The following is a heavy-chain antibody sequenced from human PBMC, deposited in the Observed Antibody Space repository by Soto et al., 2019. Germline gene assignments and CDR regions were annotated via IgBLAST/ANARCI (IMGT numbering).Heavy chain of an antibody. J-gene: IGHJ4*02. CDR2: MNPNSGNT. CDR1: GYTFTSYD. CDR3: ARGQLWFGEVPGY. Sequence: ASVKVSCKASGYTFTSYDIKWVRQATGQGLEWMGWMNPNSGNTGYAQKFQGRVTMTRNTSISTAYMELSSLRSEDTAVYYCARGQLWFGEVPGYWGQGTLVTVSS. D-gene: IGHD3-10*01. V-gene: IGHV1-8*01.